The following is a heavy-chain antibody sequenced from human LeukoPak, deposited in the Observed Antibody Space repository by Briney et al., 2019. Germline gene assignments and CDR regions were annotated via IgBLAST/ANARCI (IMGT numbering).Heavy chain of an antibody. V-gene: IGHV3-49*04. CDR3: TRDQGYCSSTSCYEGWMTPLAFDI. CDR2: IRSKAYGGTT. J-gene: IGHJ3*02. CDR1: GFTFGDYA. Sequence: PGGSLRLSCTASGFTFGDYAMSWVRQAPGKGLEWVGFIRSKAYGGTTEYAASVKGRFTISRDDSKSIAYLQMNSLKTEDTAVYYCTRDQGYCSSTSCYEGWMTPLAFDIWGQGTMVTVSS. D-gene: IGHD2-2*01.